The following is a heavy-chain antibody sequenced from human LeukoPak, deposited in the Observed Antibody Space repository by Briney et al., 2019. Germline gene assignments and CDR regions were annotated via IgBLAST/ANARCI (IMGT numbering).Heavy chain of an antibody. CDR2: ISNSSSYI. J-gene: IGHJ6*03. V-gene: IGHV3-21*01. D-gene: IGHD4-17*01. Sequence: GGSLSLSCAASGFTFSSYSMNWVRQAPGKGLEWVSSISNSSSYIYYADSVKGRFTISRDNAKNSLYLQMNILRAEDTAVYYCARDGTKTVTTSYYYYYYYMDVWGKGTTVTVSS. CDR1: GFTFSSYS. CDR3: ARDGTKTVTTSYYYYYYYMDV.